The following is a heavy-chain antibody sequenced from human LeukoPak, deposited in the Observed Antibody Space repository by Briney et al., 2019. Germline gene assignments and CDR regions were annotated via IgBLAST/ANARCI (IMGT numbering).Heavy chain of an antibody. V-gene: IGHV3-13*04. Sequence: PGGSLRLSCAASGFIFSGYDMHWVRQVTGKGLEWVSAIDTAGGTYYPDSVKGRFTISRENDKNSLYLQMNSLRAGDTAVYYCAREGPYGEIDYWGQGTLVTVSS. CDR1: GFIFSGYD. CDR3: AREGPYGEIDY. J-gene: IGHJ4*02. CDR2: IDTAGGT. D-gene: IGHD4-17*01.